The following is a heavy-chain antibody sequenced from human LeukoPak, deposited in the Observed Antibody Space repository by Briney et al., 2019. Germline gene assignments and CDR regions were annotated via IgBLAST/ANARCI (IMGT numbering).Heavy chain of an antibody. D-gene: IGHD2-15*01. CDR3: ARVRGIVVTRVFDY. CDR2: ISAYNGNT. CDR1: GGTFSSYA. J-gene: IGHJ4*02. Sequence: ASVKVSCKASGGTFSSYAISWVRQAPGQGLEWMGWISAYNGNTNYAQKLQGRVTMTTDTSTSTAYMELRSLRSDDTAVYYCARVRGIVVTRVFDYWGQGTLVTVSS. V-gene: IGHV1-18*01.